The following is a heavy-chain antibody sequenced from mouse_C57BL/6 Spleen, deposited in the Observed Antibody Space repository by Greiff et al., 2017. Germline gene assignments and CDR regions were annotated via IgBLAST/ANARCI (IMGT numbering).Heavy chain of an antibody. J-gene: IGHJ3*01. CDR1: GFSLTSYG. V-gene: IGHV2-6*01. D-gene: IGHD2-4*01. CDR3: ASNYDYAGFAY. CDR2: IWGVGST. Sequence: VKLVESGPGLVAPSQSLSITCTVSGFSLTSYGVDWVRQSPGKGLEWLGVIWGVGSTNYNSALKSRLSISKDNSKSQVFLKMNSLQTDDTAMYYCASNYDYAGFAYWGQGTLVTVSA.